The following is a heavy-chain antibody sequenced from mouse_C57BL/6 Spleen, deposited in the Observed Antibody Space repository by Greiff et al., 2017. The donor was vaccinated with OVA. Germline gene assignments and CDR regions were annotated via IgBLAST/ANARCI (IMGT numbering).Heavy chain of an antibody. J-gene: IGHJ1*03. CDR3: ARNRYGSSYGYFDV. CDR2: IWPGGGT. Sequence: QVQLKESGPGLVAPSQSLSITCTVSGFSLTSYAISWVRQPPGKGLEWLGVIWPGGGTNYNSALKSRLSISKDNSKSQVFLKMNSLQTDDTARYYCARNRYGSSYGYFDVWGTGTTVTVSS. V-gene: IGHV2-9-1*01. D-gene: IGHD1-1*01. CDR1: GFSLTSYA.